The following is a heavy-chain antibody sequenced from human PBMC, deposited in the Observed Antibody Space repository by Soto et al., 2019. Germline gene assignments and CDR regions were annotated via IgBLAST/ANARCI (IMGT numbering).Heavy chain of an antibody. J-gene: IGHJ4*02. CDR3: ARDGVGPFDY. CDR1: GGSVSSYQ. Sequence: QVQLQESGPGLLKPSETLSLTCTISGGSVSSYQWSWIRQPQGQGLGWIGLTSYSGNTVYNPSLKSRLAFSVDTSKNHFCLTLPSVTAADTAVYYCARDGVGPFDYWGQGTLVTVSS. V-gene: IGHV4-59*02. D-gene: IGHD1-26*01. CDR2: TSYSGNT.